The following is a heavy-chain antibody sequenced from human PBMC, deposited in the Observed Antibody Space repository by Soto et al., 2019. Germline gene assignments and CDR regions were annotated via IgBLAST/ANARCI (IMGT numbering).Heavy chain of an antibody. Sequence: QVQLVESGGGVVQPGRSLRLSCAASGITFSLYAMHWVRQAPGRGLEWVALISYDGTKIYHADSVKGRFTISRDSFKNTLYLQMNSLRVEDTAVYYCATDTWGRRPYYYDRSDGHWGQGTLVTVSS. CDR3: ATDTWGRRPYYYDRSDGH. CDR2: ISYDGTKI. J-gene: IGHJ4*02. CDR1: GITFSLYA. D-gene: IGHD3-22*01. V-gene: IGHV3-30-3*01.